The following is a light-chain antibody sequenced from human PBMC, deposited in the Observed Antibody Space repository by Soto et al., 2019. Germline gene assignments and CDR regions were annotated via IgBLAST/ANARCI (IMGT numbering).Light chain of an antibody. CDR1: GSYNF. Sequence: QSVLTQPASVSGSPGQSITISCTVGSYNFASWYQQHPGKAPKVLIYEVSKRPSGVSDRFSGSKSGNPASLTISGLQAEDEADYYCCSDAGRSTYVFGTGTKVTVL. CDR2: EVS. J-gene: IGLJ1*01. V-gene: IGLV2-23*02. CDR3: CSDAGRSTYV.